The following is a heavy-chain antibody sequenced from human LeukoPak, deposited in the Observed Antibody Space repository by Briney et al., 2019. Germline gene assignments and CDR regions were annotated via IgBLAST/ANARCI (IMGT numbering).Heavy chain of an antibody. CDR1: GGSFSGYY. J-gene: IGHJ1*01. V-gene: IGHV4-34*01. CDR3: ARVVQSTDSSGFYLPEYFQH. Sequence: SETLSLTCAVYGGSFSGYYWSWIRQPPGKGLEWIGSIYHSGSTYYNPSLKSRVTISVDTSKNQFSLKLRSVTAADTAVYYCARVVQSTDSSGFYLPEYFQHWGQGTLVTVSS. D-gene: IGHD3-22*01. CDR2: IYHSGST.